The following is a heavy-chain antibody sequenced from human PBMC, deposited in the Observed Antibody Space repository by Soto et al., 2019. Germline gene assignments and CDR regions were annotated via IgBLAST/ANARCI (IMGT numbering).Heavy chain of an antibody. CDR2: INPNSGGT. CDR1: GYTFIGLY. J-gene: IGHJ3*02. Sequence: QVQLVQSGAEVKKPGASVKVSCKASGYTFIGLYMHWVRQAPGQGLEWMGWINPNSGGTNYAQKFQGRVTMTRDTSISIAYMELSRLRSDDTAVYYCARDSYYDILTGYSRNAFDIWGQGTRVTVSS. D-gene: IGHD3-9*01. CDR3: ARDSYYDILTGYSRNAFDI. V-gene: IGHV1-2*02.